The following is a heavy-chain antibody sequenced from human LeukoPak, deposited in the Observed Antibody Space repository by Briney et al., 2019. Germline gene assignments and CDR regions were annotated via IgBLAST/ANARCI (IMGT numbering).Heavy chain of an antibody. J-gene: IGHJ5*02. D-gene: IGHD4-17*01. CDR3: ASQTVTTLRGNNWFDP. CDR2: INHSGST. CDR1: GGSFSGYY. Sequence: SETLSLTCAVYGGSFSGYYWSWIRQPPGKGLEWIGEINHSGSTNYNPALKSRVTISVDTSKNQFSLKLTSVTAADTAVYYCASQTVTTLRGNNWFDPWGQGTLVTVSS. V-gene: IGHV4-34*01.